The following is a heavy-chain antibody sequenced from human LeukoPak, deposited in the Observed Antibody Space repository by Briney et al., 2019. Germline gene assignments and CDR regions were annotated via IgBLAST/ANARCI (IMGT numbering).Heavy chain of an antibody. V-gene: IGHV1-69*04. CDR1: GGTFSSYA. CDR2: IIPILGIA. J-gene: IGHJ4*02. CDR3: AREIVVVVAATGTFDY. Sequence: SVKVSCKASGGTFSSYAISWVRQAPGQGLEWMGRIIPILGIANYAQKFQGRVTITADKSTSTAYMELSSLRSEDTAVYYCAREIVVVVAATGTFDYWGQGTLVTVSS. D-gene: IGHD2-15*01.